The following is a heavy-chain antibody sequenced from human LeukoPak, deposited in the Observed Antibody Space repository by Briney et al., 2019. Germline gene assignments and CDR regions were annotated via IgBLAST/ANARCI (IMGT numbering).Heavy chain of an antibody. CDR2: ISAGSGTT. D-gene: IGHD3-10*01. J-gene: IGHJ4*02. CDR1: GFTFSNYP. Sequence: GGSLRLSCAASGFTFSNYPMSWVRQAPGKGLEWVSAISAGSGTTNYADSVKGRFTTSRDNSKNTLYLQMDSLRAEDTAVYYCAKVAHYYGSGSHYEYYFDFWGQGTLVTVSS. CDR3: AKVAHYYGSGSHYEYYFDF. V-gene: IGHV3-23*01.